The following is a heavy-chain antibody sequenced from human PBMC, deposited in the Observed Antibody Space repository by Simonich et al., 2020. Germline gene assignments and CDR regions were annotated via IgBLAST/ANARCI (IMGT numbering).Heavy chain of an antibody. V-gene: IGHV1-2*06. CDR3: ARDTFLGYCSSTSCYDAFDI. CDR2: FNPKRRGT. D-gene: IGHD2-2*01. Sequence: QVQLVQSGAEVKKPGASVKVSCKASGYTFTGYYMHWVRQAPGQGLEGRRRFNPKRRGTNYAQKLQGRVTMTRDTAISTAYMELSRLRSDDTSVYYCARDTFLGYCSSTSCYDAFDIWGQGTMVTVSS. CDR1: GYTFTGYY. J-gene: IGHJ3*02.